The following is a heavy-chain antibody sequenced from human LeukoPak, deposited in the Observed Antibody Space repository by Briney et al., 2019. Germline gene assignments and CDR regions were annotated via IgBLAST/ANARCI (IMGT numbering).Heavy chain of an antibody. J-gene: IGHJ4*02. Sequence: GGSLRLSCAASGFTFSSCSTNWVRQAPGKGLEWVSSISSSSSYIYYADSVKGRFTISRDNAKNSLYLQMNSLRAEDTAVYYCARDRGKVGGYFDYWGQGTLVTVSS. CDR2: ISSSSSYI. CDR3: ARDRGKVGGYFDY. D-gene: IGHD3-10*01. V-gene: IGHV3-21*01. CDR1: GFTFSSCS.